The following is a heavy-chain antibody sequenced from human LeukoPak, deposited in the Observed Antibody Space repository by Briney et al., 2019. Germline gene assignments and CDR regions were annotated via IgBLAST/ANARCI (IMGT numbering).Heavy chain of an antibody. Sequence: SETLPLTCTVSGGSISSYYWSWIRQPPGKGLEWIGYIYTSGSTNYNPSLKSRVTISVDTSKNQFSLKLSSVTAADTAVYYCARRWFGESYPNLNFDYWGQGTLVTVSS. V-gene: IGHV4-4*09. D-gene: IGHD3-10*01. CDR2: IYTSGST. CDR3: ARRWFGESYPNLNFDY. J-gene: IGHJ4*02. CDR1: GGSISSYY.